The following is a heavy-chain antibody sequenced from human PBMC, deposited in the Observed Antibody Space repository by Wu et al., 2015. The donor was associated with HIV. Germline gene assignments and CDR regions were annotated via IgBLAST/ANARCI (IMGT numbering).Heavy chain of an antibody. CDR1: GYTFTGYY. D-gene: IGHD3-22*01. Sequence: QVQLVQSGAEVKKPGASVKVSCKASGYTFTGYYMHWVRQAPGQGLEWMGWINPNSGGTNYAQKFQGRVTMTRDTSISTAYMELSRLRSDDTAVYYCASRSRDYYDSSGSEENYYYYYYMDVWGKGTNGHRLL. CDR2: INPNSGGT. J-gene: IGHJ6*03. CDR3: ASRSRDYYDSSGSEENYYYYYYMDV. V-gene: IGHV1-2*02.